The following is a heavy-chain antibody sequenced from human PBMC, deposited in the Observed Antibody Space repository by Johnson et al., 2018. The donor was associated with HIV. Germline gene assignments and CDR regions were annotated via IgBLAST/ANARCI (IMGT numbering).Heavy chain of an antibody. CDR1: RFTFTSYW. CDR3: ASEYSYGSHDAFDI. Sequence: VQLVESGGGLVQPGGSLRLSCAASRFTFTSYWMSLVRQAPGKGLEWVANIKQGGSEKYYVDSVKGRFIVSRDNSKNTLYLQMNSLRAEDTAVYYCASEYSYGSHDAFDIWGQGTMVTVSS. J-gene: IGHJ3*02. V-gene: IGHV3-7*04. D-gene: IGHD5-18*01. CDR2: IKQGGSEK.